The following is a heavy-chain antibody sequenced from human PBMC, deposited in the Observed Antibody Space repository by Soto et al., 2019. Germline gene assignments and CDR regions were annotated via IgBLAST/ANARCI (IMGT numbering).Heavy chain of an antibody. CDR2: ISGSGGST. Sequence: EVQLLESGGGLVQPGGSLRLSCAASGFTFSSYAMSWVRQAPGKGLEWVSAISGSGGSTYYADSVKGRFTISRDNSKNTLYLQMNSLRAEDTAVYYCARGLRITMIVPQLEVEDYFDYWGQGTLVTVSS. CDR1: GFTFSSYA. J-gene: IGHJ4*02. CDR3: ARGLRITMIVPQLEVEDYFDY. V-gene: IGHV3-23*01. D-gene: IGHD3-22*01.